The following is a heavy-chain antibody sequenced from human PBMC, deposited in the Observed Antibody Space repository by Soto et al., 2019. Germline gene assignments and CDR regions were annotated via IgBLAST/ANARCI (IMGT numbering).Heavy chain of an antibody. CDR2: ISYDGSNK. CDR3: ERDPYSSGWHYFDY. Sequence: QVQLVESGGGVVQPGRSLRLSCAASGFTFSSYAMHWVRQAPGKGLEWVADISYDGSNKYYADSVKGRFTISRDNSKNTLYRQMNSLRAEDTAVYYCERDPYSSGWHYFDYWGQGTLVTVSS. D-gene: IGHD6-19*01. J-gene: IGHJ4*02. CDR1: GFTFSSYA. V-gene: IGHV3-30-3*01.